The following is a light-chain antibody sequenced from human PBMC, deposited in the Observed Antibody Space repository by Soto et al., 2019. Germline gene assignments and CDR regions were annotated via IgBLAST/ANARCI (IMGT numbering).Light chain of an antibody. CDR3: CSYARRSRV. V-gene: IGLV2-23*02. Sequence: QSALTQPASVSGSPGQTITISCTGTSSDVGSYNFVSWYQQHPGKAPKLLIYEVTKRPSGVSNRFSGSKSGNTASLTISGLQAEDEAAYSCCSYARRSRVFGGGTKLTVL. CDR1: SSDVGSYNF. CDR2: EVT. J-gene: IGLJ3*02.